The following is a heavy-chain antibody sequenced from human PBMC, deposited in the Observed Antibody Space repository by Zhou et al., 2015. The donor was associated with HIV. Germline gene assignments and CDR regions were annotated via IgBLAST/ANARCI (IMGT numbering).Heavy chain of an antibody. V-gene: IGHV1-69*01. D-gene: IGHD3-9*01. CDR1: GGTFSSYA. Sequence: QVQLVQSGAEVKKPGSSVKVSCKASGGTFSSYAISWVRQAPGQGLEWMGGIIPIFGTANYAQKFQGRVTITADESTSTAYMELSSLRSEDTAVYYCARGGRYDILTGYMSYYYYGMDVWGQGTTVTVSS. J-gene: IGHJ6*02. CDR2: IIPIFGTA. CDR3: ARGGRYDILTGYMSYYYYGMDV.